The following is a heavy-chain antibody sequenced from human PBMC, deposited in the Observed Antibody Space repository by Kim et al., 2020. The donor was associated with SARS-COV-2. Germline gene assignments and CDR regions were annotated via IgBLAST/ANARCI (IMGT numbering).Heavy chain of an antibody. V-gene: IGHV3-21*01. J-gene: IGHJ6*04. CDR3: ARGITMIRGADV. CDR1: GFTFSSYK. D-gene: IGHD3-10*01. CDR2: ISSSSSFI. Sequence: GGSLRLSCAASGFTFSSYKMNWVRQAPGKGLEWVSSISSSSSFIYYADSVRGRFTISRDNAKNSLYLQMNSLRAEDTAVYYCARGITMIRGADVWGKGTTVSVSS.